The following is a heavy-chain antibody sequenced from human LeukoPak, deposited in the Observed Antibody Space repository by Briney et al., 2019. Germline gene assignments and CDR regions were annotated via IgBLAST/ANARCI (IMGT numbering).Heavy chain of an antibody. D-gene: IGHD1-26*01. Sequence: GGSLRLSCAASGFTFSSYWMNWVRQAPGKGLEWVSHITASGTAMFYADSVKGRFTISRDNAKNSLYLQMNSLRDEDTAVYYCASSGSYRFDYWGQGTLVTVSS. V-gene: IGHV3-48*02. CDR1: GFTFSSYW. J-gene: IGHJ4*02. CDR3: ASSGSYRFDY. CDR2: ITASGTAM.